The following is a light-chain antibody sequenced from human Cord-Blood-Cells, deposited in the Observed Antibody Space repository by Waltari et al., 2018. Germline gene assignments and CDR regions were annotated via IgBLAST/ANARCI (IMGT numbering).Light chain of an antibody. J-gene: IGLJ3*02. CDR3: CSYAGSYTFE. Sequence: QSALTQPRSVSGSPGQSVTISCTGTSSDVGGYNYVSWYQQHPGKAPKLMIYDVSKRPSGVPDRFSGSKPGNTASLTISGLQAEDEADYYCCSYAGSYTFEFGGGTKLTVL. V-gene: IGLV2-11*01. CDR2: DVS. CDR1: SSDVGGYNY.